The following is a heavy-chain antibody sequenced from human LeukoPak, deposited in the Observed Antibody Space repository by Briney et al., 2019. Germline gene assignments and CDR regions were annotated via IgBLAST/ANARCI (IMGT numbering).Heavy chain of an antibody. D-gene: IGHD5-24*01. Sequence: SQTLSLTCAISGDTVSTNSGVWNWIRQSPSRGLEWLGRTYYRSKWYDDYAVSVRSRITINPDTSKNQFSLQLNSVTPEDTAVYYCARGRDGYNKGPFDYWGQGTLVTVSS. J-gene: IGHJ4*02. CDR3: ARGRDGYNKGPFDY. CDR1: GDTVSTNSGV. V-gene: IGHV6-1*01. CDR2: TYYRSKWYD.